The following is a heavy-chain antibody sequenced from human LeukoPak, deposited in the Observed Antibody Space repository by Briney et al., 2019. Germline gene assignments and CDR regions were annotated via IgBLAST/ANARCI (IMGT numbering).Heavy chain of an antibody. CDR1: GYTLTELS. Sequence: ASVKVSCKVSGYTLTELSMHWVRQAPGKGLEWMGGFDPEDGETIYAQKFQGRVTMTEDTSTDTAYMELGSLRSEDTAVYYCARGVWHYYESENYYLNWFDPWGQGTLVTVSS. CDR3: ARGVWHYYESENYYLNWFDP. D-gene: IGHD3-10*01. J-gene: IGHJ5*02. V-gene: IGHV1-24*01. CDR2: FDPEDGET.